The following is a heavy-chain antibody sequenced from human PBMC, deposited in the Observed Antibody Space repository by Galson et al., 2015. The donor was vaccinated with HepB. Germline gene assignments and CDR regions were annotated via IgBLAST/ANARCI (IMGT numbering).Heavy chain of an antibody. CDR3: ARPDSSSWFHYYYYGMDV. V-gene: IGHV3-30*04. CDR2: ISYDGSNK. CDR1: GFTFSSYA. J-gene: IGHJ6*02. Sequence: SLRLSCAASGFTFSSYAMHWVRQAPGKGLEWVAVISYDGSNKYYADSVKGRFTISRDNSKNTLYLQMNSLRAEDTAVFYCARPDSSSWFHYYYYGMDVWGHGTTVTVS. D-gene: IGHD6-13*01.